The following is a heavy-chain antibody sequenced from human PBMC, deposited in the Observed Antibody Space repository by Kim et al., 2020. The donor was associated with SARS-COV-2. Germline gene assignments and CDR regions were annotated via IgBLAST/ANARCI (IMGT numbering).Heavy chain of an antibody. CDR3: ARDSTTVTPDV. CDR1: GFTFSSYW. J-gene: IGHJ6*02. D-gene: IGHD4-17*01. Sequence: GGSLRLSCAASGFTFSSYWMSWVRQAPGKGLEWVANIKQDGSEKYYVDSVKGRFTISRDNAKNSLDLQMNSLRAEDTAVYYCARDSTTVTPDVWGQGTTVTVSS. V-gene: IGHV3-7*01. CDR2: IKQDGSEK.